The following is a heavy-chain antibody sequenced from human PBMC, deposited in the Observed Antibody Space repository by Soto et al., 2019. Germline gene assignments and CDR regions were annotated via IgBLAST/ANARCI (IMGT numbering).Heavy chain of an antibody. CDR2: IYPGDSDT. V-gene: IGHV5-51*01. Sequence: GESLKISCKGSGYTFTNYWIGWVRQMPGKGPEWMGIIYPGDSDTKYNPSFQGQVTISADKSITTTYLQWSSLKASDTAIYYCAASIFYYGMDVWGQGTSVTVSS. CDR1: GYTFTNYW. CDR3: AASIFYYGMDV. J-gene: IGHJ6*02.